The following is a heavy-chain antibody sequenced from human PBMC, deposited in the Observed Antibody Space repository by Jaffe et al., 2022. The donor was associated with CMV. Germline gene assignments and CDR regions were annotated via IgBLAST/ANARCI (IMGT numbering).Heavy chain of an antibody. CDR3: ARGVGSSCSGGSCTPWGFDY. V-gene: IGHV3-33*08. CDR2: IWYDGSNK. J-gene: IGHJ4*02. Sequence: QVQLVESGGGVVQPGRSLRLSCAASGFTFSSYGMHWVRQAPGKGLEWVAVIWYDGSNKYYADSVKGRFTISRDNSKNTLYLQMNSLRAEDTAVYYCARGVGSSCSGGSCTPWGFDYWGQGTLVTVSS. D-gene: IGHD2-15*01. CDR1: GFTFSSYG.